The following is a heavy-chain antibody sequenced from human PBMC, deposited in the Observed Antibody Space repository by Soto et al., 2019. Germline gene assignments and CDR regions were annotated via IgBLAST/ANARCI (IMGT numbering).Heavy chain of an antibody. V-gene: IGHV2-5*02. J-gene: IGHJ5*02. CDR2: IYWDDDK. CDR1: GFSLSTSGVG. CDR3: AHRRSYYDSSGYYYALGQNWFDP. Sequence: QITLKESGPTLVKPTQTLTLTCTFSGFSLSTSGVGVGWIRQPPGKALEWLALIYWDDDKRYSPSLKSRLTITKDTSKNQVVPTMTNMDPVDTATYYCAHRRSYYDSSGYYYALGQNWFDPWGQGTLVTVSS. D-gene: IGHD3-22*01.